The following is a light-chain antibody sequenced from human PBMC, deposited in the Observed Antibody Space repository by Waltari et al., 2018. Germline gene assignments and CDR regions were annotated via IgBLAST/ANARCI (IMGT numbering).Light chain of an antibody. Sequence: DTQMTQSPSTLSASVGDTVTITCRASLSIGPWLAWYQQKPGKAPKLLIYRASILQGGVPSRFSGSGSVTDFTLTISGLQPDDFATYYCQQYNSYWTCGQGTKVE. CDR2: RAS. V-gene: IGKV1-5*03. CDR1: LSIGPW. CDR3: QQYNSYWT. J-gene: IGKJ1*01.